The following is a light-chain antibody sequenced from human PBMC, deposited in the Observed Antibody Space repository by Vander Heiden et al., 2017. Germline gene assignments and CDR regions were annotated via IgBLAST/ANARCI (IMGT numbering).Light chain of an antibody. CDR2: DAS. V-gene: IGKV1-33*01. J-gene: IGKJ3*01. CDR1: QQNSNY. CDR3: QQNDNIPHT. Sequence: DIQMTQSPSSLSTYVGDKVTITSHASQQNSNYLNWYPKKPGKAPKHLMYDASDLETGVPSRFSGSGSGTDFTFTISSLQPEDIATYYRQQNDNIPHTIGRGTKVDIK.